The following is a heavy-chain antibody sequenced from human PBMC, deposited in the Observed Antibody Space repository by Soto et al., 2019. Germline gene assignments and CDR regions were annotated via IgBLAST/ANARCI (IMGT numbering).Heavy chain of an antibody. CDR2: VNTYNGNP. Sequence: QVQLVQSGGELKKPGASVKVSCKSSGYTFTNYAITWVRQAPGRGLEWMGWVNTYNGNPNYAQIFQGRVTMTTETSTGTAYMELRSLKSDDSAIYSCARDTQYSTSWQRFDSWGQGTLVTVSS. CDR3: ARDTQYSTSWQRFDS. CDR1: GYTFTNYA. V-gene: IGHV1-18*01. D-gene: IGHD6-13*01. J-gene: IGHJ4*02.